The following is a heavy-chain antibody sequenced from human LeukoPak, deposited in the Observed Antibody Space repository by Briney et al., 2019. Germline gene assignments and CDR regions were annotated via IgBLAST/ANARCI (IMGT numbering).Heavy chain of an antibody. J-gene: IGHJ4*02. D-gene: IGHD1-14*01. CDR2: INLNTGDT. CDR1: VYSFTGYY. Sequence: ASVKVSCKPSVYSFTGYYMHWGRQAPGQGLEWMGWINLNTGDTKYAQKFQGRVTMTWDTSTSTAYMDVISLRSDDTAMYSCATISGNTIDYWGQGTPVTVSS. CDR3: ATISGNTIDY. V-gene: IGHV1-2*02.